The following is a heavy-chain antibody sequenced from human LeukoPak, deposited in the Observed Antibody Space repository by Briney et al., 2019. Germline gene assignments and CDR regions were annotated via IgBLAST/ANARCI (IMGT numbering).Heavy chain of an antibody. V-gene: IGHV1-3*01. D-gene: IGHD3-10*01. Sequence: ASVKVSCKASGYTFTSYAMHWVRQAPGQRPEWMGWINAGNGNTKYSQKFQGRVTITRDTSASTAYMELSSLRSEDTAVYYCARDPNPSLWFGEPLDYWGQGTLVTVSS. CDR3: ARDPNPSLWFGEPLDY. J-gene: IGHJ4*02. CDR1: GYTFTSYA. CDR2: INAGNGNT.